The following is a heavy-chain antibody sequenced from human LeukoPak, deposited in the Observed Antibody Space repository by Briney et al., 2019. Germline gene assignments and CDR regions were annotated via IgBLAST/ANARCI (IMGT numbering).Heavy chain of an antibody. Sequence: ASVKVSCKASGYTFTGYYMHWVRQAPGQGLEWMGRINPNSGGTNYAQKFQGRVTMTRDTSISTAYMELSRLRSEDTAVYYCALPPGNRRYYFDYWGQGTLVTVSS. D-gene: IGHD1-14*01. V-gene: IGHV1-2*06. CDR2: INPNSGGT. CDR1: GYTFTGYY. J-gene: IGHJ4*02. CDR3: ALPPGNRRYYFDY.